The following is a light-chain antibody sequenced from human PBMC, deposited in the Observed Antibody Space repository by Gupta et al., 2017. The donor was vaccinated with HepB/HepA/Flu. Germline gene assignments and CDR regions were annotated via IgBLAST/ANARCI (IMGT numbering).Light chain of an antibody. Sequence: DIQLTQSPSFLSASVGDRVTITCRASQGISSYLAWYQQKPGKAPKLLIYAASTVQSGVPSRFSGSGSGTXFTLTIXSLQPEAFATYYCQQRNSCHFTFGXGTKVDIK. CDR2: AAS. V-gene: IGKV1-9*01. J-gene: IGKJ3*01. CDR1: QGISSY. CDR3: QQRNSCHFT.